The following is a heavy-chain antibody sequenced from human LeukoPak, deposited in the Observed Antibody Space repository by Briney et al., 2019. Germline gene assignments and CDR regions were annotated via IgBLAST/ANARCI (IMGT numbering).Heavy chain of an antibody. CDR1: GFTVSSSY. D-gene: IGHD2-8*01. CDR3: AGAAYEINSYTTNHDY. J-gene: IGHJ4*02. V-gene: IGHV3-53*01. CDR2: LFRDDTT. Sequence: PGGSLRLSCAASGFTVSSSYMSWVRQAPGKGLEWVSVLFRDDTTYYADSVKGRFTISRDNSRNMLYLQMNNLRAEDTAVYYCAGAAYEINSYTTNHDYWGQGTLVTVSS.